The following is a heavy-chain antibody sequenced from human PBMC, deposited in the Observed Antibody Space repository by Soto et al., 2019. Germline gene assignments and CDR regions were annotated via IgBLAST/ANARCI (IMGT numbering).Heavy chain of an antibody. Sequence: QVQLVQSGAEVKKPGSSVKVSCRASGGTFSSYAISWVRQAPGQGLEWMGGIIPIFGTANYAQKFQGRVTITADKSTSTAYMELSSLRSEDTAVYYCARGAAVVTPGGVSAFDIWGQGTMVTVSS. J-gene: IGHJ3*02. CDR3: ARGAAVVTPGGVSAFDI. D-gene: IGHD2-15*01. CDR1: GGTFSSYA. CDR2: IIPIFGTA. V-gene: IGHV1-69*06.